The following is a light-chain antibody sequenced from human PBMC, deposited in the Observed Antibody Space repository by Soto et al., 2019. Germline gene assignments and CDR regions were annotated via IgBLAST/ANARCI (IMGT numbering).Light chain of an antibody. CDR3: SSYTSSSIF. J-gene: IGLJ1*01. Sequence: QSALTQPASVSGSPGQSITISCTGTSSDVGGYNYVSWYQQHPGKAPKLMIYEVSNRPSGVSNRFSGSKSGNTASLTISGLQAEDEADYYCSSYTSSSIFFGTGTKLIVL. V-gene: IGLV2-14*01. CDR1: SSDVGGYNY. CDR2: EVS.